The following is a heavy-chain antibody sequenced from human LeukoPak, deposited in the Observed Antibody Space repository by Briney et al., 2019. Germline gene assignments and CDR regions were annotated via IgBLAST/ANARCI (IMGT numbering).Heavy chain of an antibody. D-gene: IGHD3-10*01. V-gene: IGHV3-23*01. Sequence: PGGSLRLSCAASGFTFDDYDMSWVRQAPGKGLEWVSAISGSGGSTYYADSVKGRFTISRDNSKNTLYLQMNSLRAEDTAVYYCAKRELRHPTLYNWFDPWGQGTLVTVSS. CDR3: AKRELRHPTLYNWFDP. CDR1: GFTFDDYD. CDR2: ISGSGGST. J-gene: IGHJ5*02.